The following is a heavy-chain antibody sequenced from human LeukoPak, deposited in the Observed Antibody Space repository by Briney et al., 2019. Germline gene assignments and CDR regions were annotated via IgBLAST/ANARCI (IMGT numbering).Heavy chain of an antibody. CDR2: IIPIFGTA. Sequence: SVKVSCKGPGGTFSSYAISWVRQAPGQGLEWMGRIIPIFGTANYAQKFQGRVTITTDESTSTAYMELSSLRSEDTAVYYCARNLAYCGGDCYSPFDYWGQGTLVTVSS. D-gene: IGHD2-21*02. V-gene: IGHV1-69*05. CDR1: GGTFSSYA. J-gene: IGHJ4*02. CDR3: ARNLAYCGGDCYSPFDY.